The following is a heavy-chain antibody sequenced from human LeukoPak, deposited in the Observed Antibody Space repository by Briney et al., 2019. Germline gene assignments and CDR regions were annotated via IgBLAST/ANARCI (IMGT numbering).Heavy chain of an antibody. CDR3: ARDQSSSSYERNFDY. D-gene: IGHD6-13*01. CDR1: GYTFTSYG. CDR2: ISAYNGNT. J-gene: IGHJ4*02. V-gene: IGHV1-18*01. Sequence: ASVKVSCKASGYTFTSYGISWVRQAPGQGIEWMGWISAYNGNTNYAQKLQGRVTMTTDTSTSTAYMELRSLRSDDTAVYYCARDQSSSSYERNFDYWGQGTLVTVSS.